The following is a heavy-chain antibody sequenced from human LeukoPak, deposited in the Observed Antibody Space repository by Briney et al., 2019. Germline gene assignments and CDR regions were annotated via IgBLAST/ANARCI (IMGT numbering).Heavy chain of an antibody. Sequence: PGGSLRLSCGASGFTVSSNYMSWVRQAPGKGLEWVSGISWNSGSIGYADSVKGRFTISRDNAKNSLYLQMNSLRAEDMALYYCVKDIGGWGAFHIWGQGTMVTVSS. J-gene: IGHJ3*02. CDR1: GFTVSSNY. CDR3: VKDIGGWGAFHI. V-gene: IGHV3-9*03. D-gene: IGHD3-16*01. CDR2: ISWNSGSI.